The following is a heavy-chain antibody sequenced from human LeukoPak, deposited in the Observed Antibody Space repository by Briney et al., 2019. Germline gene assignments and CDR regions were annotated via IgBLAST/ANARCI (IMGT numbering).Heavy chain of an antibody. CDR2: INPNSGGT. V-gene: IGHV1-2*06. J-gene: IGHJ4*02. Sequence: ASVKVSCKASGYTLTDYYMHWVRQAPGQGLEWMGRINPNSGGTNYAQKFQGRVTMTRDTSISTVYMELSRLRSDDTAVYYCARVGYYESSGYYEYWGQGTLVTASS. CDR3: ARVGYYESSGYYEY. CDR1: GYTLTDYY. D-gene: IGHD3-22*01.